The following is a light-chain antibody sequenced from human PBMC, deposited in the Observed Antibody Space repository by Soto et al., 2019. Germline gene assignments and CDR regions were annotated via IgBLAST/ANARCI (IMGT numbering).Light chain of an antibody. J-gene: IGLJ2*01. Sequence: QAVVTQPRSVSGSPGQSVSISCTGTSSDVGGYNYVSWYQQHPGKAPNLMIYDVTKRPSGVPDRFSGSKSGNTASLTISGLQIEDEADYYCCSYAGSYTLLFGGGTQLTVL. CDR1: SSDVGGYNY. CDR3: CSYAGSYTLL. V-gene: IGLV2-11*01. CDR2: DVT.